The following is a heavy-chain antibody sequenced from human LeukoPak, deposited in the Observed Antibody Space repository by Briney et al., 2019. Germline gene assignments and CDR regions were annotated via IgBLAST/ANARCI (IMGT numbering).Heavy chain of an antibody. CDR1: GPSISSFY. CDR2: INYSGST. Sequence: PSETLSLTCTVSGPSISSFYWSWIRQPPGKGLEWVGSINYSGSTNYNPSLKSRVTMSVDTSKNQVSLKLNSVTAADTAEYYCARDPNHRDDYNAAWGQGALVSVSS. D-gene: IGHD5-24*01. V-gene: IGHV4-59*01. CDR3: ARDPNHRDDYNAA. J-gene: IGHJ5*02.